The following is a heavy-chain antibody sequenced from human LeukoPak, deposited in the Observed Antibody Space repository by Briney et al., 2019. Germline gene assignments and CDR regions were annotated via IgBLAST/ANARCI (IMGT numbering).Heavy chain of an antibody. D-gene: IGHD3-10*01. CDR3: ARGGSNYGSGSYYNVPAEGY. V-gene: IGHV4-34*01. CDR1: GGSFSGYY. J-gene: IGHJ4*02. Sequence: PSETLSLTCAVYGGSFSGYYWSWIRQPPGKGLEWIGEINHSGKTNYNPSLKSRVTISVDTSKNQFSLNLNSVTAADTAVYYCARGGSNYGSGSYYNVPAEGYWGQGTLVTVSS. CDR2: INHSGKT.